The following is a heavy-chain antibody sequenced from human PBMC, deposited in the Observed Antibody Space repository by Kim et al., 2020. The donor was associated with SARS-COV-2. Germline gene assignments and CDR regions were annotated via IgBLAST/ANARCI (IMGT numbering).Heavy chain of an antibody. D-gene: IGHD6-13*01. CDR2: INHSGST. Sequence: SETLSLTCAVYGGSFSGYYWSWIRQPPGKGLEWIGEINHSGSTNYNPSLKSRVTISVDTSKNQFSLKLSSVTAADTAVYYCASLDSSWAWFDPWGQGTL. CDR3: ASLDSSWAWFDP. CDR1: GGSFSGYY. J-gene: IGHJ5*02. V-gene: IGHV4-34*01.